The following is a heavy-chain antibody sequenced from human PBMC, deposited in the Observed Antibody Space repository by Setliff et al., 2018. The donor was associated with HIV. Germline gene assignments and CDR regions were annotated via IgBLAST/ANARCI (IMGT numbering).Heavy chain of an antibody. J-gene: IGHJ4*02. CDR1: GGSISSGGYF. Sequence: SETLSLTCTVSGGSISSGGYFWSWIRQLPGKGLEWIGYIYYSGSTFYNPSLKSRVSISVDTAKNQFSLKLTSVTAADTAVYYCARGRFEDILTGLYFDSWGQGTLVTVSS. V-gene: IGHV4-31*03. D-gene: IGHD3-9*01. CDR2: IYYSGST. CDR3: ARGRFEDILTGLYFDS.